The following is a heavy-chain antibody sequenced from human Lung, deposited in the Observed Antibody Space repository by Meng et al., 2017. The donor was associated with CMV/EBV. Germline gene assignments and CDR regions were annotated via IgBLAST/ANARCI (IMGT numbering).Heavy chain of an antibody. V-gene: IGHV1-18*01. D-gene: IGHD1-7*01. CDR2: ISPYNGNT. CDR3: ARGSWNYDF. Sequence: ASVKVSCKASGYTFTTYSITWVRQAAGEGLEWMGWISPYNGNTEYEQKFQGSVTMTTDTSTSTAYKEVRSMTSDDAAMYYCARGSWNYDFWGRGTLVTVSS. CDR1: GYTFTTYS. J-gene: IGHJ4*02.